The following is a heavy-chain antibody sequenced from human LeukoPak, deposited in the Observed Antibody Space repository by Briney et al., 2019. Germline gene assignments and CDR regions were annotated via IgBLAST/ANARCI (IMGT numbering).Heavy chain of an antibody. Sequence: SSETLSLTCAVSGGSMSSGNWWSWVRQPPGKGLEWIGEIYHSGSTNYNSSLKSRVTISVDKSKNQFSLKLSSVTAVDTAVYYCARSAGGDYDGGAFDIWGQGTMVTVSS. CDR2: IYHSGST. J-gene: IGHJ3*02. CDR1: GGSMSSGNW. D-gene: IGHD4-17*01. V-gene: IGHV4-4*02. CDR3: ARSAGGDYDGGAFDI.